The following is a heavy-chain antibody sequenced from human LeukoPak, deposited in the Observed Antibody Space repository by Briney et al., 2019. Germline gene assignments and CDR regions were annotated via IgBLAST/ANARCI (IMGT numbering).Heavy chain of an antibody. CDR1: GFTFSSYS. V-gene: IGHV3-74*01. CDR2: INSDGSST. D-gene: IGHD3-16*01. J-gene: IGHJ4*02. CDR3: ARADYDYVWGSYYIDY. Sequence: GGSLRLSCAASGFTFSSYSMNWVRQAPGKGLVWVSRINSDGSSTSYADSVKGRFTISRDNAKNTLYLQMNSLRAEDTAVYYCARADYDYVWGSYYIDYWGQGTLVTVSS.